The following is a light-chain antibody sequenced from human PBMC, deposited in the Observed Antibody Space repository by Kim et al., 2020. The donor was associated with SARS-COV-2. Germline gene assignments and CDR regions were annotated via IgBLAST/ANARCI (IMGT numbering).Light chain of an antibody. CDR2: YNS. J-gene: IGLJ7*01. V-gene: IGLV3-21*04. CDR3: QLWDSSSDHAV. Sequence: SYELTQPPSVSVAPGETARITCGGNNIGSKNVHWYQQKPGQAPVVIFYYNSDRPSGIPERFSGSNSENTATLTISRVDAGDEADYYCQLWDSSSDHAVFG. CDR1: NIGSKN.